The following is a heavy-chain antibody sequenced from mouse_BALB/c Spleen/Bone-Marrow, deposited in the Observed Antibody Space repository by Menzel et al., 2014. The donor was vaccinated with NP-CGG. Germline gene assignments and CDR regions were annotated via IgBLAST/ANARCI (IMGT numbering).Heavy chain of an antibody. Sequence: LQQSGSELVRPGASVKLSCKASGYTSTTYWMHWVKQRPGQGLEWIGNIYPGSGSTNYDEKFKNKATLTVDTSSSTAYMQLSSLTSEDSAVYYCTTYYYGSPFDYWGQGTTLTVSS. CDR2: IYPGSGST. CDR3: TTYYYGSPFDY. D-gene: IGHD1-1*01. CDR1: GYTSTTYW. V-gene: IGHV1S22*01. J-gene: IGHJ2*01.